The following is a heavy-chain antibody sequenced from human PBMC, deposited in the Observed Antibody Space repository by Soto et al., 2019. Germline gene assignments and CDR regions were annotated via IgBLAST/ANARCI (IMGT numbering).Heavy chain of an antibody. CDR1: GFTFSSYW. V-gene: IGHV3-74*01. D-gene: IGHD3-22*01. Sequence: EVQLVESGGGLVQPGGSLRLSCAASGFTFSSYWMHWVRQAPGKGLVWVSRINSDGSSTSYADSVKGRFNISRDNAKNKMYLQMKSLRAEDTAVYYCARVPQYYYDSSGYPVDYWGQGTLVTVSS. J-gene: IGHJ4*02. CDR2: INSDGSST. CDR3: ARVPQYYYDSSGYPVDY.